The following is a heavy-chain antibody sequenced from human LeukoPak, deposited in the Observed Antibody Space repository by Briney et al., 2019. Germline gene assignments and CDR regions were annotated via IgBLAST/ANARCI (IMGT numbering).Heavy chain of an antibody. Sequence: GGSLRLSCAASGFTFSDYYMSWIRQAPGKGLEWVSYITNSGSTIYYADSVKGRFTISGDNAKNSLYLQMNSLRADDTAVYYCARGILEWPLRYYYYMDVWGKGTTVTVSS. D-gene: IGHD3-3*01. V-gene: IGHV3-11*04. CDR2: ITNSGSTI. CDR1: GFTFSDYY. J-gene: IGHJ6*03. CDR3: ARGILEWPLRYYYYMDV.